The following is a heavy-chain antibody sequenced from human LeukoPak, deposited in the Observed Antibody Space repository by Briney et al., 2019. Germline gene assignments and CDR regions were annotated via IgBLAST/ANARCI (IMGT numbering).Heavy chain of an antibody. D-gene: IGHD6-6*01. J-gene: IGHJ4*02. V-gene: IGHV3-23*01. CDR1: GFTFSSYT. CDR2: ITGSGGSA. Sequence: GGSLRLSCAASGFTFSSYTMTWVRQAPGKGLEWVSAITGSGGSAYYADSVKGRFIISRDNSKNTLYPQMNSLRAEDTAVYYCAKPVFYTTSSFDYWGQGTLVTVSS. CDR3: AKPVFYTTSSFDY.